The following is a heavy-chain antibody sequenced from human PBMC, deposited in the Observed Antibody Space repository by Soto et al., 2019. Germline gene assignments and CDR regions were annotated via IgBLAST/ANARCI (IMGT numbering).Heavy chain of an antibody. CDR1: GGSTSGSSYY. D-gene: IGHD2-21*02. CDR3: VGVTVTRPLFDF. V-gene: IGHV4-39*01. J-gene: IGHJ4*02. Sequence: LSLTCSVSGGSTSGSSYYWGWLRQAPGKGLEWIGTISYSGNTFYNPSLRSRLTVSGDTSKNQFSLHLSSVTAADTALYYCVGVTVTRPLFDFWGQGTMVTVSS. CDR2: ISYSGNT.